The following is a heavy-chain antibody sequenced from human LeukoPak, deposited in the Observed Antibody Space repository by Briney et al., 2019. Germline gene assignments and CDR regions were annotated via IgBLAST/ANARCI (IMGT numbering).Heavy chain of an antibody. Sequence: ASVKVSYKASGHTFTRYYMHWVRQAPGKGLEWMGGFDPEDGGTIYAQKFQSSFTMTEDTSTDTDYMELSSLRSDDTAVYYCAAGGVYSLLDHWGQGTQVTV. CDR2: FDPEDGGT. D-gene: IGHD5/OR15-5a*01. CDR3: AAGGVYSLLDH. V-gene: IGHV1-24*01. CDR1: GHTFTRYY. J-gene: IGHJ4*02.